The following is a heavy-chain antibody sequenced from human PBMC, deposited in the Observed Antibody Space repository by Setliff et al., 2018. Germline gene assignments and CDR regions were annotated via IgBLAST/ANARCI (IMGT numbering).Heavy chain of an antibody. CDR1: GYTFNNYG. CDR2: ISAYNGNT. J-gene: IGHJ3*02. V-gene: IGHV1-18*01. D-gene: IGHD2-2*01. CDR3: VRDRAAIVVGPPTAAFDI. Sequence: ASVKVSCKASGYTFNNYGISWVRQAPGQGLEWMGWISAYNGNTNYAQKLQGRVTLTTDTSTGTAYMEVRSLRSDDTAQYYCVRDRAAIVVGPPTAAFDIWGQGTMVTVSS.